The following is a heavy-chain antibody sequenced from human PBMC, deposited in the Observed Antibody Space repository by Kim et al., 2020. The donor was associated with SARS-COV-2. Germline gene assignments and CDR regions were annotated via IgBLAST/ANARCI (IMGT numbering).Heavy chain of an antibody. Sequence: SETLSLTCTVSGDSISRSSNYWGWIRQPPGKGLEWIGSINYSGNTYYNPSLKSRVTISVDTSKNQFSLKMRSVTAADTAGYHWAGLVSENSAVEYWGQGTLVTVSS. CDR3: AGLVSENSAVEY. J-gene: IGHJ4*02. CDR1: GDSISRSSNY. CDR2: INYSGNT. V-gene: IGHV4-39*01.